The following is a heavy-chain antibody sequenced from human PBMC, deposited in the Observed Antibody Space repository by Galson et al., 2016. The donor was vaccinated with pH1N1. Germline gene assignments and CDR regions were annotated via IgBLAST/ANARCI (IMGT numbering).Heavy chain of an antibody. CDR1: GASISRHY. CDR3: VREDIGVGEGWDHGMDA. D-gene: IGHD2-2*01. V-gene: IGHV4-4*07. Sequence: LSLTCSVSGASISRHYWSWIRQPAGKGLEWIGRLYKSGSTKYNPSLKSRITMSGDTSKNQFSLKLSSVTAADTAVYYCVREDIGVGEGWDHGMDAWGQGTTVTVSS. J-gene: IGHJ6*02. CDR2: LYKSGST.